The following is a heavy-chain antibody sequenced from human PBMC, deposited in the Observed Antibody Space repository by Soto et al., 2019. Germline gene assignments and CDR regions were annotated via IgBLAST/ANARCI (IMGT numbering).Heavy chain of an antibody. CDR3: ARASAASMLRGAIIN. J-gene: IGHJ4*02. D-gene: IGHD3-10*01. CDR1: GGSISSDNW. V-gene: IGHV4-4*02. Sequence: PSETLSLTCASSGGSISSDNWWTWVRQPPGKGLEWIGEMYHSGSTNYSPSLKSRVTISVDKSKNQFSLKLTSVTAADTALYYCARASAASMLRGAIINWGQGTLVTVSS. CDR2: MYHSGST.